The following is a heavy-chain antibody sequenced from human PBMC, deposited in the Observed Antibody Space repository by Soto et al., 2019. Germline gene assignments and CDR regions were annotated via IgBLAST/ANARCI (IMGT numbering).Heavy chain of an antibody. D-gene: IGHD6-13*01. V-gene: IGHV1-69*13. CDR3: ARGSGAWQQLVPFDP. Sequence: ASVKVSCKASGGTFSSYAISWVRQAPGQGLEWMGGIIPIFGTANYAQKFQGRVTITADESTSTAYMELSSLRSEDTAVYYCARGSGAWQQLVPFDPWGQGTLVTVSS. J-gene: IGHJ5*02. CDR1: GGTFSSYA. CDR2: IIPIFGTA.